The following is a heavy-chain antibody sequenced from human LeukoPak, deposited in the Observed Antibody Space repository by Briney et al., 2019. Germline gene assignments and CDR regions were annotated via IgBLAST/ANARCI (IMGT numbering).Heavy chain of an antibody. V-gene: IGHV1-46*01. CDR3: ARVATTNIYYFDY. CDR1: GYTFTSYY. CDR2: INPSGGST. Sequence: GASVKVSCKASGYTFTSYYMHWVRQAPGQGLEWMGIINPSGGSTSYAQKFQGRVTMTRDMSTSTVYMELSSLRSEGTAVYYCARVATTNIYYFDYWGQGTLVTVSS. J-gene: IGHJ4*02. D-gene: IGHD2/OR15-2a*01.